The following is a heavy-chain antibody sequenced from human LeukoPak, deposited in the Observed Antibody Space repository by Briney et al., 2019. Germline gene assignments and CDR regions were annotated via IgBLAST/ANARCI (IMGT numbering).Heavy chain of an antibody. CDR1: GCRFTSYW. Sequence: GGSLKISCKGSGCRFTSYWIGWARQMPGKGLEGMGIIYPGESDNRYSPSFQGQVNISAEKSISTTSLQWSSLKASDTTMYYCARSVVPAAMDWFDPWGQGTLVTVSS. J-gene: IGHJ5*02. D-gene: IGHD2-2*01. V-gene: IGHV5-51*01. CDR2: IYPGESDN. CDR3: ARSVVPAAMDWFDP.